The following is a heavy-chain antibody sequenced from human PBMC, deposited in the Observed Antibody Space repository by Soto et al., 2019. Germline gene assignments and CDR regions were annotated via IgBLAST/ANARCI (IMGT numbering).Heavy chain of an antibody. V-gene: IGHV3-23*04. CDR1: GFTFSSYW. CDR3: AKGRGYCSSTSCYVGSDY. CDR2: ISGSGGST. J-gene: IGHJ4*02. D-gene: IGHD2-2*01. Sequence: EVQLVESGGGLVQPGGSLRLSCAASGFTFSSYWMHWVRQVPGKGLMWVSAISGSGGSTYYADSVKGRFTISRDNSKNTLYLQMNSLRAEDTAVYYCAKGRGYCSSTSCYVGSDYWGQGTLVTVSS.